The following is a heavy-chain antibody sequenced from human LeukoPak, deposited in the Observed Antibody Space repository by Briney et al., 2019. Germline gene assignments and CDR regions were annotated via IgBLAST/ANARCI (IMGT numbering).Heavy chain of an antibody. V-gene: IGHV3-21*04. Sequence: GGSLRLSCAASGFTFSDYTMSWVRQAPGKGLEWVSSITPRGDYIYYADSLKGRFTISRDNAKNSLYLQMNSLRAEDTAVYYCARVTYGSGTYGAFDYWGQGTLVTVSS. CDR3: ARVTYGSGTYGAFDY. J-gene: IGHJ4*02. CDR2: ITPRGDYI. D-gene: IGHD3-10*01. CDR1: GFTFSDYT.